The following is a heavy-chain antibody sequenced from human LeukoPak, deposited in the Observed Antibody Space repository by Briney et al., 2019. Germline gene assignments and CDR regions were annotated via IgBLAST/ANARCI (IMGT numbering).Heavy chain of an antibody. Sequence: GASLRLSCAASGFAFSNFGMSWVRQAPGKGLEWVSTINDDGANTHYADSVKGRFTISRDNSKNTLLLQMNSLRADDTALYYYTKGDGGFYLIDYWGQGTLVIVSS. D-gene: IGHD2-21*02. V-gene: IGHV3-23*01. J-gene: IGHJ4*02. CDR3: TKGDGGFYLIDY. CDR2: INDDGANT. CDR1: GFAFSNFG.